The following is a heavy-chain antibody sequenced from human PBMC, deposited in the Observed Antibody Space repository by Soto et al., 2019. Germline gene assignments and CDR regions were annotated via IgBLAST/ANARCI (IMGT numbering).Heavy chain of an antibody. V-gene: IGHV1-45*02. CDR3: ARSPFAGSDAFDI. J-gene: IGHJ3*02. Sequence: SVKVSCKASGYTFTFRYLHWVRQAPGQAREWMGWITPFKGDTNYAQKFQDRVTITRDRSVSTAYMELSNLRSDDTAMYYCARSPFAGSDAFDIWGQGXMVTVSS. CDR2: ITPFKGDT. D-gene: IGHD1-1*01. CDR1: GYTFTFRY.